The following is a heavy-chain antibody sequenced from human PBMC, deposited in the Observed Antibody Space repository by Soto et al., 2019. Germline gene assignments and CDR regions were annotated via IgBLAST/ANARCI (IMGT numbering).Heavy chain of an antibody. J-gene: IGHJ5*02. D-gene: IGHD3-16*02. Sequence: ASVKVSCKASGYTFTSYAMHWVRQAPGQRLEWMGWINAGNGNTKYSQKFQGRVTITRDTSASTAYMELSSLRSEDTAVYYCARGNIMITFGGVIVSARDWFDPWGQGILVTVSS. CDR3: ARGNIMITFGGVIVSARDWFDP. CDR1: GYTFTSYA. V-gene: IGHV1-3*01. CDR2: INAGNGNT.